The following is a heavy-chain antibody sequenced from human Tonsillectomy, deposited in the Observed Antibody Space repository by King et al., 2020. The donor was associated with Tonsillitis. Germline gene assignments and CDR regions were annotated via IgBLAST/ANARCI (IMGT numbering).Heavy chain of an antibody. Sequence: VQLVESGGGVVQPGRSLRLSCAASGFTFSSYGMHWVRQAPGKGLEWVVVIWYDGSNKYYADSVKGRFTISRDNSKNTLYLQMNSLRAEDTAVYYCARESGHFDYWGQGTLVTVSS. V-gene: IGHV3-33*01. CDR2: IWYDGSNK. D-gene: IGHD1-1*01. CDR1: GFTFSSYG. J-gene: IGHJ4*02. CDR3: ARESGHFDY.